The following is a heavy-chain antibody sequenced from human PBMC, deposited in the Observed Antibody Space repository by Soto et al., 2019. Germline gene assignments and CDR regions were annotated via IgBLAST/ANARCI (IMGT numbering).Heavy chain of an antibody. CDR1: GGTFSSYA. Sequence: ASVKVSCKASGGTFSSYAISWVRQAPGQGLEWMGGIIPIFGTANYAQKFQGRVTITADESTSTAYMELSSLRSEDTAVYYCASRPTMILGSHSGYFDYCGQGPLVTVYS. J-gene: IGHJ4*02. D-gene: IGHD3-22*01. CDR3: ASRPTMILGSHSGYFDY. V-gene: IGHV1-69*13. CDR2: IIPIFGTA.